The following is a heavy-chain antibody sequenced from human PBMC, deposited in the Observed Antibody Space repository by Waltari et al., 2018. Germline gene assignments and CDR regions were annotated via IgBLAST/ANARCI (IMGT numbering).Heavy chain of an antibody. CDR1: GFTFRNYA. Sequence: EVQLLESGGGLVQPGGSLRLSCEASGFTFRNYAMAWVRQAPGKGLEWVSYISSGGTNMFYAESVKGRFTISRDNAKNSLYLHMNSLRVEDTAVYYCARERSVTGKGNLDYWGQGTLVTVSS. CDR2: ISSGGTNM. CDR3: ARERSVTGKGNLDY. V-gene: IGHV3-48*03. D-gene: IGHD3-10*01. J-gene: IGHJ4*02.